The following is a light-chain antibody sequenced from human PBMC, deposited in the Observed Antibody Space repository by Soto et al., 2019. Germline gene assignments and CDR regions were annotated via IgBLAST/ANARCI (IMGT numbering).Light chain of an antibody. V-gene: IGLV2-14*01. CDR2: GVS. CDR3: SSYTTTSTPCV. Sequence: QSALAQPASVSGSPGQSITISCTGTSSDVGGYNYVSWYQQHPGKAPKLIIYGVSHRPSGASNHFSGYKSGNTASLTISRLQAEEEADYYCSSYTTTSTPCVFGTGTKVTVL. J-gene: IGLJ1*01. CDR1: SSDVGGYNY.